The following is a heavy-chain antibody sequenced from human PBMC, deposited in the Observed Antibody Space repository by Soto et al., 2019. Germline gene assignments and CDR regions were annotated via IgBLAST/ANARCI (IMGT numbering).Heavy chain of an antibody. CDR1: GGSISSSRYC. Sequence: SETLSLTCTVSGGSISSSRYCWGWIRQPPGKGLEWIGSIYYSGSTYYNPSLKSRVTISVDTSKNQFSLKLSSVTAADTAVYYCARHTPAISISDHWGQGTLVTVSS. J-gene: IGHJ4*02. V-gene: IGHV4-39*01. CDR2: IYYSGST. D-gene: IGHD2-15*01. CDR3: ARHTPAISISDH.